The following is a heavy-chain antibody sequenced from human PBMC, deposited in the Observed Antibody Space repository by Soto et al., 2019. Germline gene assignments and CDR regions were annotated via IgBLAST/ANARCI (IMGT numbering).Heavy chain of an antibody. V-gene: IGHV4-59*01. CDR1: GGSISSYY. CDR3: ARGGRYSGYDYLDY. CDR2: IYYSGST. D-gene: IGHD5-12*01. J-gene: IGHJ4*02. Sequence: SSETLSLTCTVSGGSISSYYWSWIRQPPGKGLEWIGYIYYSGSTNYNPSLKSRVTISVDTSKNQFSLKLSSVTAADTAVYYCARGGRYSGYDYLDYWGQGTLVTVSS.